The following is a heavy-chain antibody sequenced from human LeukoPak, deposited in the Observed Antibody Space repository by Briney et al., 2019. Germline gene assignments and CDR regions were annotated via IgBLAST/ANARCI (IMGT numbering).Heavy chain of an antibody. D-gene: IGHD6-19*01. Sequence: PGGSLRLSCAASEFTFSSYAMSWVRQAPGKGLEWVSAISGSGGSTYYADSVKGRFTISRDNSKNTLYLQMNSLRAEDTAVYYCAKTPRTGYSSGWYGSGTSYFDYWGQGTLVTVSS. CDR2: ISGSGGST. J-gene: IGHJ4*02. CDR3: AKTPRTGYSSGWYGSGTSYFDY. CDR1: EFTFSSYA. V-gene: IGHV3-23*01.